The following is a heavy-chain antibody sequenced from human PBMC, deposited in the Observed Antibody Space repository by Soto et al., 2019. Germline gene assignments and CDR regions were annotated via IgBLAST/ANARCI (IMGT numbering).Heavy chain of an antibody. V-gene: IGHV1-8*01. CDR1: GYTFTSYD. CDR3: ARVRRGFIVVVTAIPYSCGMGV. Sequence: ASVKVSCKASGYTFTSYDINWVRQATGQGLEWMGWMNPNSGNTGYAQKFQGRVTMTRNTSISTAYMELSSLRSEDTAVYYCARVRRGFIVVVTAIPYSCGMGVWGQGTTVTVSS. J-gene: IGHJ6*02. D-gene: IGHD2-21*02. CDR2: MNPNSGNT.